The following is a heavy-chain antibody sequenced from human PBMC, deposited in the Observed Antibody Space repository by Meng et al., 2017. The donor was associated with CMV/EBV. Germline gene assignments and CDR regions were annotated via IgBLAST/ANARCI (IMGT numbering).Heavy chain of an antibody. Sequence: SCKASGYTFTGDYMHWVRQAPGQGLEWMGWINPNSGGTNYAQKIQGRVTMTRDTYISTAYMELSRLRSDDTAVYYCARDFLTNWFDPWGQGTLVTVSS. CDR3: ARDFLTNWFDP. CDR2: INPNSGGT. CDR1: GYTFTGDY. V-gene: IGHV1-2*02. J-gene: IGHJ5*02.